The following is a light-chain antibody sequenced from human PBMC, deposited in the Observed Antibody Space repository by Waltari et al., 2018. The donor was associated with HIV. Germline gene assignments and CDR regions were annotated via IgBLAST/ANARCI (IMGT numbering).Light chain of an antibody. V-gene: IGKV3-15*01. Sequence: EIVMTQSPATRTVSPGERAALSGRASQNINNNLAWSHHKPGQATRLLIYGASTRSTGLPARFSGSGSGTEFTLTISSLHSGNFAVYYRQHYEKWLLTFGGGTKVESK. CDR3: QHYEKWLLT. J-gene: IGKJ4*01. CDR2: GAS. CDR1: QNINNN.